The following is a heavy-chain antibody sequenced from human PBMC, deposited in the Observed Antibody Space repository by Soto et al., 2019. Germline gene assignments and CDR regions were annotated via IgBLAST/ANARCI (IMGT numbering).Heavy chain of an antibody. V-gene: IGHV3-74*01. CDR3: AKSNWFDP. CDR2: IDSDGSST. CDR1: GFTFSDYW. J-gene: IGHJ5*02. Sequence: EVQLVESGGGLVQPGGSLRLSCAASGFTFSDYWMNWVRQAPGKGLVWGSRIDSDGSSTSYADSVKGRFTISRDNAKNTLYLQMNSLRAEDTAVYYCAKSNWFDPWGQGTLVTVSS.